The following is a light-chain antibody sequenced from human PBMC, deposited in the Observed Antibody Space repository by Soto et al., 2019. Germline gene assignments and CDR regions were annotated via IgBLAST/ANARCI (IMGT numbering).Light chain of an antibody. J-gene: IGKJ4*01. CDR3: QQYGSSPLT. CDR2: GAS. Sequence: DLPFTQSPIVLSDSVGARVTITCRASQAIFNYLAWYQQKPGKAPNLLIFGASTLQSGVPSRFSGSGSGTDFTLTISRLEPEDFAVYYCQQYGSSPLTFGGGTKVDIK. V-gene: IGKV1-9*01. CDR1: QAIFNY.